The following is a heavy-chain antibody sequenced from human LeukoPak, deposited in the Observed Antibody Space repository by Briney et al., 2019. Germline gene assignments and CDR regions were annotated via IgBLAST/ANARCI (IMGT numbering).Heavy chain of an antibody. Sequence: SETLSLTCTVSGGSISSYYWSWIRQPPGKGLEWIGYIYYSGSTNYNPSLKSRVTISVDTSKNQFSLKPSSVTAADTAVYYCARGGIAVAGTIDYWGQGTLVTVSS. CDR1: GGSISSYY. J-gene: IGHJ4*02. CDR2: IYYSGST. V-gene: IGHV4-59*01. CDR3: ARGGIAVAGTIDY. D-gene: IGHD6-19*01.